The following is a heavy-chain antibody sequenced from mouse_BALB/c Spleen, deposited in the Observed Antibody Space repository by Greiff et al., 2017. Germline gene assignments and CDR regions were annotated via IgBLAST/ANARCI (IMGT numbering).Heavy chain of an antibody. CDR3: ARGRDPWYFDV. J-gene: IGHJ1*01. CDR1: GFTFSSYA. V-gene: IGHV5-6-5*01. CDR2: ISSGGST. Sequence: DVMLVESGGGLVKPGGSLKLSCAASGFTFSSYAMSWVRQTPEKRLEWVASISSGGSTYYPDSVKGRFTISRDNARNILYLQMSSLRSEDTAMYYCARGRDPWYFDVWGAGTTVTVSS. D-gene: IGHD3-3*01.